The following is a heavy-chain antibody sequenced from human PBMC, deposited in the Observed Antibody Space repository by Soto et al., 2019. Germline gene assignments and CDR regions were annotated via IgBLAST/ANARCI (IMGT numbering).Heavy chain of an antibody. Sequence: GGSLRLSCAASGFTFSSYDMNWVRQAPGKGLEWVSYISSSGSTIYYADSVKCRFTISRDNAKNSLYLQMNSLRAEDSDVYYCSCRVPIAAACPGEGDWFDPWGQGTLVTVSS. V-gene: IGHV3-48*03. CDR2: ISSSGSTI. J-gene: IGHJ5*02. CDR1: GFTFSSYD. D-gene: IGHD6-13*01. CDR3: SCRVPIAAACPGEGDWFDP.